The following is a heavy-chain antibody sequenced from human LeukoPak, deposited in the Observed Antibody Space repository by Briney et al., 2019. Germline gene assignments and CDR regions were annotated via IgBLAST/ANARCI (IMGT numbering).Heavy chain of an antibody. CDR2: INHSGST. V-gene: IGHV4-34*01. Sequence: SETLSLTCAVYGGSFSGYYWSWIRQPPGKGLEWIGEINHSGSTNYNPSLKSRVTISVDTSKNQFSLKLSSVTAADTAVYYCARGLGVSRDFDYWGQGTPVTVSS. CDR3: ARGLGVSRDFDY. J-gene: IGHJ4*02. CDR1: GGSFSGYY.